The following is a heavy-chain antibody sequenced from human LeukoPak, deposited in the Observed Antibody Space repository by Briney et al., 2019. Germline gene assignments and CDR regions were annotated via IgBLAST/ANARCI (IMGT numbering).Heavy chain of an antibody. CDR1: GYTLTELS. Sequence: ASVKVSCKVSGYTLTELSMHWVRQPPGKGLEGMGGFDPEDGETNYAQKFQGRVTMTEDTSTDTAYMELSSLRSEDTAVYYCATTPSGSGSYLTYYFDYWGQGTLVTVSS. CDR3: ATTPSGSGSYLTYYFDY. CDR2: FDPEDGET. J-gene: IGHJ4*02. V-gene: IGHV1-24*01. D-gene: IGHD3-10*01.